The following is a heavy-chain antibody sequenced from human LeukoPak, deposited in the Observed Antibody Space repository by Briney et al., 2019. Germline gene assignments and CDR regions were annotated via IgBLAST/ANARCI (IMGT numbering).Heavy chain of an antibody. J-gene: IGHJ4*02. CDR1: GYTFTSYY. CDR3: ARDFRDYFDY. Sequence: GASVKASCKASGYTFTSYYMHWVRQAPGQGLEWMGGFNPSGGSTTNAQKFQGRVTMTTDTSTSTVYMELSSLRSEDTAVYYCARDFRDYFDYWGQGTLVTVSS. CDR2: FNPSGGST. V-gene: IGHV1-46*01.